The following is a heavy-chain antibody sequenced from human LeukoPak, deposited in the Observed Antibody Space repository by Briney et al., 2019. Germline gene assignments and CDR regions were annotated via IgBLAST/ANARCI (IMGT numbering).Heavy chain of an antibody. V-gene: IGHV5-51*01. J-gene: IGHJ4*02. Sequence: GESLKISCEGSGDSFTRYWIGWVRQMPGKGLELMGIIYPGDSDTRYSPSFQGQVTISADKSISTAYLQWSSLKASDTAMYYCARHAKADILTGLGYWGQGTLVTVSS. CDR2: IYPGDSDT. D-gene: IGHD3-9*01. CDR1: GDSFTRYW. CDR3: ARHAKADILTGLGY.